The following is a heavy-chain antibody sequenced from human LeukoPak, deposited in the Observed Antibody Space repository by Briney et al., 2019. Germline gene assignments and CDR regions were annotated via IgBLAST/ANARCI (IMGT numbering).Heavy chain of an antibody. CDR2: ISSSSSYT. CDR1: GFSFSSYS. V-gene: IGHV3-21*01. D-gene: IGHD1-26*01. Sequence: GGSLRLSCAASGFSFSSYSMNWVRQAPGKGLEWVSSISSSSSYTYYADSVKGRFTISRDNAKNSLSLQMNSLRAEDTAVYYCARAGVGAYYFDYWGQGTLVTVSS. CDR3: ARAGVGAYYFDY. J-gene: IGHJ4*02.